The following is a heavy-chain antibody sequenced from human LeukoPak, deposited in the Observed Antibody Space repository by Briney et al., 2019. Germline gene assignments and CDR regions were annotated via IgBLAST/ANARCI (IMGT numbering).Heavy chain of an antibody. V-gene: IGHV3-15*01. CDR1: GFTFTNAW. D-gene: IGHD3-10*01. J-gene: IGHJ5*02. Sequence: PGGSLRLSCAVSGFTFTNAWMSWVSQAPGKGLEWVGRIKRKSDGGTTDYAAPVKGRFTISRDDSKNTLYLQVNSLKTEDTALYYCTTDRAWGQGTLVAVSS. CDR2: IKRKSDGGTT. CDR3: TTDRA.